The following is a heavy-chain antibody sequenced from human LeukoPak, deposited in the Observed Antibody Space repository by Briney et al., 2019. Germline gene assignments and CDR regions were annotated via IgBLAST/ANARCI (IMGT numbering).Heavy chain of an antibody. D-gene: IGHD2-2*01. Sequence: SGPLSLTCTVSGASISTNYWSWIRQPPGKGLEWIGYISYSGSTNYNPSLKSRVTISADTSKNQFSLKLSSVTAADTAVYFCARSGQDCTSTSCSAYYYYGMDVWGQGTTVTVSS. CDR3: ARSGQDCTSTSCSAYYYYGMDV. CDR2: ISYSGST. V-gene: IGHV4-59*08. J-gene: IGHJ6*02. CDR1: GASISTNY.